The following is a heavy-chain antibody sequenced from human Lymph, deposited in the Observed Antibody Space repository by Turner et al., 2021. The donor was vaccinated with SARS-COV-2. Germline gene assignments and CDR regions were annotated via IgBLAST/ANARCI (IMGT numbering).Heavy chain of an antibody. CDR1: GFTFSSYW. Sequence: EVQLVESGGGLVKPGGSLRLSCAASGFTFSSYWMSWVRQAPGKGLEWVANIKQDGSEKYYVDSVKGRFTISRDNAKNSLYLQMNSLRADDTAVYFCARVGVRFEWSDGYHYYYAMDVWGQGTTVTVSS. J-gene: IGHJ6*02. D-gene: IGHD3-3*01. CDR2: IKQDGSEK. CDR3: ARVGVRFEWSDGYHYYYAMDV. V-gene: IGHV3-7*03.